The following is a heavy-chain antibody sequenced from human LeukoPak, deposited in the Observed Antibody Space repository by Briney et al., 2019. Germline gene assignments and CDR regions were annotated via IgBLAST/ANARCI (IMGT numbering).Heavy chain of an antibody. Sequence: PGGSLRLSCAASGFTFSSYAMHWVRQAPGKGLEWVAVISYDGGNKYYADSVKGRFTISRDNSKNTLYLQMNSLRAEDTAVYYCARGSVAAYYFDYWGQGTLVTVSS. CDR1: GFTFSSYA. V-gene: IGHV3-30-3*01. CDR3: ARGSVAAYYFDY. D-gene: IGHD6-19*01. J-gene: IGHJ4*02. CDR2: ISYDGGNK.